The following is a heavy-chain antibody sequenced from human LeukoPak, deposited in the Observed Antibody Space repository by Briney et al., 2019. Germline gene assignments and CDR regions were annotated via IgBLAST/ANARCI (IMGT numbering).Heavy chain of an antibody. D-gene: IGHD1-14*01. Sequence: PGGSLRLSCAASGFTFSSYAMSWVRQAPGKGLEWVSAISGSGGSTYYADSVKGRFTISRDNSKNTLYLQMNSLRAEDTAVYYCARSYNAVSVNSDAFYVWCQGTLVTVSS. CDR3: ARSYNAVSVNSDAFYV. J-gene: IGHJ3*01. CDR2: ISGSGGST. V-gene: IGHV3-23*01. CDR1: GFTFSSYA.